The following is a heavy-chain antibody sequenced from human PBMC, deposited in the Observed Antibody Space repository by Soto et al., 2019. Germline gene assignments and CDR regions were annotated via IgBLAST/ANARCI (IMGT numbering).Heavy chain of an antibody. V-gene: IGHV4-31*03. D-gene: IGHD3-10*01. CDR2: IYYSGTT. Sequence: QVQLQESGPGLVKPSQTLSLTCTVSGGSISSRSYHWSWIRQHPGKGLEWIGYIYYSGTTYYNPSLKSRVTISVDTSKSQFYLNLSSVTAADTAVYYCARVGEIIGDYWGRGTLVTVSS. CDR1: GGSISSRSYH. CDR3: ARVGEIIGDY. J-gene: IGHJ4*02.